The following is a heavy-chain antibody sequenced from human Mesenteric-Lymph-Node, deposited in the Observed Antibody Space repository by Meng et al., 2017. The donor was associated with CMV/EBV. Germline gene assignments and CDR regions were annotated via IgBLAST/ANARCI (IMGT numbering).Heavy chain of an antibody. Sequence: QLQLQKGGAGLLKPSGTLSLTCAVYGGSFSGYYWSWIRQPSGKGLEWIGEINHSGSTNYNPSLKSRVTISVDTSKNQFSLKLSSVTAADTAVYYCARHQRWLKSEGGFNYWGQGTLVTVSS. V-gene: IGHV4-34*01. D-gene: IGHD4-23*01. CDR1: GGSFSGYY. CDR3: ARHQRWLKSEGGFNY. CDR2: INHSGST. J-gene: IGHJ4*02.